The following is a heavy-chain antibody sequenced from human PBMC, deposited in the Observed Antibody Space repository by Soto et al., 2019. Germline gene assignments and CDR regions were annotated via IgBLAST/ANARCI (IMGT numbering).Heavy chain of an antibody. D-gene: IGHD2-2*02. CDR2: IYYSGST. Sequence: PSETLSLTCTVSGGPISSGDYYWSWIRQPPGKGLEWIGYIYYSGSTYYNPSLKSRVTISVDTSKNQFSLKLSSVTAADTAVYYCARVSPGSVPAARPFDYWGQGTLVTVSS. J-gene: IGHJ4*02. CDR1: GGPISSGDYY. CDR3: ARVSPGSVPAARPFDY. V-gene: IGHV4-30-4*01.